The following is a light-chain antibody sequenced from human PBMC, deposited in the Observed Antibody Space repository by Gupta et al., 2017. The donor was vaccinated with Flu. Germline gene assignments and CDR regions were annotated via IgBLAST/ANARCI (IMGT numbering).Light chain of an antibody. CDR2: EAS. J-gene: IGKJ2*01. V-gene: IGKV3-11*01. Sequence: EIVLTQSPATLSLSPGEGVTLSCTASQDISTYLAWYQHKPGQAPRLLIYEASNRAPGIPASFSGSGSGTDFTLTISSLEPEDFAVYYCQQRSNWPPYTFGQGTKLEIK. CDR1: QDISTY. CDR3: QQRSNWPPYT.